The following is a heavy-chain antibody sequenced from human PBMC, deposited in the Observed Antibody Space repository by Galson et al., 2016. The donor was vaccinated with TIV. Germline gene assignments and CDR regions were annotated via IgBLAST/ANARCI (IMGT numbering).Heavy chain of an antibody. V-gene: IGHV1-8*02. CDR2: MSPSIRNT. CDR1: GCTFTSFD. D-gene: IGHD3-22*01. J-gene: IGHJ4*02. Sequence: SVKVSCKASGCTFTSFDINWIRQAPGQGLEWMGWMSPSIRNTGYAQKFRGRITMTRHPSTTTVYMELSGLTSEDTAVYYCTRGHYYDSSGYSFDVWGQGTLVTVSS. CDR3: TRGHYYDSSGYSFDV.